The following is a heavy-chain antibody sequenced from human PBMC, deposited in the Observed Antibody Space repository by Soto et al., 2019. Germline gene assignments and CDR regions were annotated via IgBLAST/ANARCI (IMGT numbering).Heavy chain of an antibody. CDR1: GFSLSNYRMG. CDR2: IFSNDEK. D-gene: IGHD5-18*01. J-gene: IGHJ4*02. CDR3: ARRGTKAVQLWLPSLYYFAY. V-gene: IGHV2-26*01. Sequence: QVPVKESGPVLVKPTEPLTLTCTVSGFSLSNYRMGVSWIRQPPGKALEWLAHIFSNDEKSYSTTLKSRRTSSKDTSKRQVVLTMTNIDPVDTATYYCARRGTKAVQLWLPSLYYFAYWGQGTLVTVSS.